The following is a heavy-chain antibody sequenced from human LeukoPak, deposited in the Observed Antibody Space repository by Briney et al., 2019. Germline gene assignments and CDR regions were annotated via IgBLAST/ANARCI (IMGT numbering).Heavy chain of an antibody. Sequence: SETLSLTCAVYGGSFSGYYWSWIRQPPGKGLEWIGEIKHSGSTNYNPSLKSRVTISVDTSKNQFSLKLSSVTAADTAVYYCARGAPRYCSSTSCYGGDYWGQGTLVTVSS. CDR3: ARGAPRYCSSTSCYGGDY. CDR2: IKHSGST. J-gene: IGHJ4*02. V-gene: IGHV4-34*01. CDR1: GGSFSGYY. D-gene: IGHD2-2*01.